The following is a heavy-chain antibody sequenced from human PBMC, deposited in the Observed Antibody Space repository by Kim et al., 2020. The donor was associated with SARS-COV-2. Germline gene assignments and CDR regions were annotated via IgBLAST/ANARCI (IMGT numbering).Heavy chain of an antibody. V-gene: IGHV3-73*01. CDR3: ARRTPGIID. CDR2: IRSKADSYAT. CDR1: GGTGSGGV. D-gene: IGHD1-20*01. J-gene: IGHJ4*02. Sequence: GGSLRLSCAASGGTGSGGVIYWVRQASGKGLEWVGRIRSKADSYATSYAASVEGRFTISRDESKNTAYLQMNSLKIEDTALYYCARRTPGIIDWGQGTLVTVSS.